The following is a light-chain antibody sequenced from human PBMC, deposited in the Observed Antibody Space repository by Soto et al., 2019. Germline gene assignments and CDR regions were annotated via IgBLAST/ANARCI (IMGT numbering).Light chain of an antibody. V-gene: IGKV3D-15*01. Sequence: EIVMTQSPATLSVSPGERATLSCRATQSVNSNLAWYQQRTGQSPSLLIYGAFDRATNISARFSGSGSGTAFTLTLTSLQSEDFAIYYCQQYNTWHRPLGQGTKVEIK. CDR2: GAF. CDR1: QSVNSN. CDR3: QQYNTWHRP. J-gene: IGKJ1*01.